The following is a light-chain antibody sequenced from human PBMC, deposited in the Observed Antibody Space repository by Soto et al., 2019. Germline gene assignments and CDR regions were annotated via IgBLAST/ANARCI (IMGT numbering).Light chain of an antibody. CDR2: EVS. Sequence: QPVLTQPASVSGSPGQSITISCTGTRSDVGSYNLVSWYQHHPGKAPKLMIYEVSKRPSGVSNRFSGSKSGNTASLTISGLQAEDEADYYCCSYGGSSSLDIVFGGGTKVTVL. J-gene: IGLJ2*01. CDR3: CSYGGSSSLDIV. V-gene: IGLV2-23*02. CDR1: RSDVGSYNL.